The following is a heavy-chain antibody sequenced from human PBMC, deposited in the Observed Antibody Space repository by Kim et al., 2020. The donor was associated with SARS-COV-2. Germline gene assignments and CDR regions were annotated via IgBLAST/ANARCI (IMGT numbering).Heavy chain of an antibody. CDR3: ARDKIRYFDY. CDR2: YI. Sequence: YIYYADSLQGRFTISRDNAKNSLYLQMNSLRAEDTAVYYCARDKIRYFDYWGQGTLVTVSS. J-gene: IGHJ4*02. D-gene: IGHD3-16*01. V-gene: IGHV3-21*01.